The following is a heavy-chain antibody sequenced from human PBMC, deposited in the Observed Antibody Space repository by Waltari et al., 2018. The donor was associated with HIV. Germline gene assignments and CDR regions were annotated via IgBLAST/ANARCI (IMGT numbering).Heavy chain of an antibody. V-gene: IGHV3-15*01. CDR1: GFTFSNAW. Sequence: EVQLVESGGGLVKPGGSLRLSCAASGFTFSNAWMSWVRQAPGKGLEWVGRIKSKTDGGTTDYAAPVKGRFTISRDDSKNTLYLQMNSLKTEDTAVYYCEQTYYDFWSGVFPVTYDYWGQGTLVTVSS. J-gene: IGHJ4*02. CDR3: EQTYYDFWSGVFPVTYDY. D-gene: IGHD3-3*01. CDR2: IKSKTDGGTT.